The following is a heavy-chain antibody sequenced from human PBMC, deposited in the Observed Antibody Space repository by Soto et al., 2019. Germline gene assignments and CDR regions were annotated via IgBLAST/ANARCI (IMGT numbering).Heavy chain of an antibody. D-gene: IGHD5-18*01. Sequence: SETLSLTCTVSGGSISSIGYSWGWIRQPPGKGLEWIGSIYYSGSTYYNPSLKSRVTISVDTSKNQFSLKLSSVTAADTAVFYCARLVSDTAMVAFDYWGQGTLVTVSS. J-gene: IGHJ4*02. CDR2: IYYSGST. V-gene: IGHV4-39*01. CDR3: ARLVSDTAMVAFDY. CDR1: GGSISSIGYS.